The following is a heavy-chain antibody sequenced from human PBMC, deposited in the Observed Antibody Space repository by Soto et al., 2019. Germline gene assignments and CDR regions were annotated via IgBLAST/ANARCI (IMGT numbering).Heavy chain of an antibody. CDR3: VAMGQYYYFWSVPNY. Sequence: EVRLVESGGGLAQPGGSLRLSCAASGFTFRTYWMHWVRQDPGKGLVWVSRMNSDGSSTVYADSVKGRFTISRDNAKNTLYLQMNSLTVEDTAVYYCVAMGQYYYFWSVPNYWGQGTLVTVSS. CDR2: MNSDGSST. J-gene: IGHJ4*02. V-gene: IGHV3-74*01. CDR1: GFTFRTYW. D-gene: IGHD3-3*01.